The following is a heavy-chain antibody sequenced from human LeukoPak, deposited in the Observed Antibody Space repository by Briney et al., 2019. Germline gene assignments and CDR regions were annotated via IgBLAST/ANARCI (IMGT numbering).Heavy chain of an antibody. CDR3: ARDSHGEWFGGEKPWDAFDI. J-gene: IGHJ3*02. CDR1: GYTFTSYG. CDR2: ISAYNGNT. V-gene: IGHV1-18*01. Sequence: ASVKVSCKASGYTFTSYGISWVRQAPGQGLEWMGWISAYNGNTNCAQKLQGRVTMTTDTSTSTAYMELRSLRSDDTAVYYCARDSHGEWFGGEKPWDAFDIWGQGTMVTVSS. D-gene: IGHD3-10*01.